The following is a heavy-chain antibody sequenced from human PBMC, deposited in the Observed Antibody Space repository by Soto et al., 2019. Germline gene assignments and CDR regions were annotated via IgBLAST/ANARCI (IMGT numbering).Heavy chain of an antibody. CDR3: ARGDYGDYVCYDY. Sequence: EVQLVESGGGLVKPGGSLRLSCAASGFTFSSYSMNWVRQAPGKGLEWVSSISSSSSYIYYAYSVKGRFTISRDNAKNSLYLQMNSLRAEDTAVYYCARGDYGDYVCYDYWGQGTLVTVSS. D-gene: IGHD4-17*01. J-gene: IGHJ4*02. CDR2: ISSSSSYI. V-gene: IGHV3-21*01. CDR1: GFTFSSYS.